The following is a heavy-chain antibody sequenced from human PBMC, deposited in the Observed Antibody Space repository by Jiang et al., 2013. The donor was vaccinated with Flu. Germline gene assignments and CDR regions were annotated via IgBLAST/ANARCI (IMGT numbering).Heavy chain of an antibody. Sequence: QLVESGGGLVQPGGSLRLSCAASGFTFSSYAMSWVRQAPGKGLEWVSAISGSGGSTYYADSVKGRFTISRDNSKNTLYLQMNSLRAEDTAVYYCAKRTVNGYSYGYHFDYWGQGTLVTVSS. CDR2: ISGSGGST. V-gene: IGHV3-23*04. J-gene: IGHJ4*02. CDR1: GFTFSSYA. CDR3: AKRTVNGYSYGYHFDY. D-gene: IGHD5-18*01.